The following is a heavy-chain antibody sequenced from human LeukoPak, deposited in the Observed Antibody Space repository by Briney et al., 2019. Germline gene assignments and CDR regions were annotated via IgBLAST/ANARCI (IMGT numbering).Heavy chain of an antibody. D-gene: IGHD2-15*01. CDR3: VSIGYCSGGSCSS. Sequence: GGSLRLSCAASGFTFSSYAMHWVRQAPGKGLEYVSAISSNGGSTYYANSVKGRFTISRDNSKNTLYLQMGSLRAEDMAVYYCVSIGYCSGGSCSSWGRGTLVTVSS. V-gene: IGHV3-64*01. CDR2: ISSNGGST. CDR1: GFTFSSYA. J-gene: IGHJ4*02.